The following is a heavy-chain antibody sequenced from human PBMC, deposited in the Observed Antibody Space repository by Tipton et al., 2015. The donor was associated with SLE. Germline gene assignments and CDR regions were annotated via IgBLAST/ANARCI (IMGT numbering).Heavy chain of an antibody. CDR1: GDSISSYD. V-gene: IGHV4-39*07. Sequence: TLSLTCTVSGDSISSYDWGWIRQPPGKGLEWIGSTYQTGFTHYNPSLKRRPTISVDASKNQFSLKLSSVTAADTAVYFCARETTHTSNWRFDFWGPGTLVTVSS. J-gene: IGHJ4*02. CDR2: TYQTGFT. CDR3: ARETTHTSNWRFDF. D-gene: IGHD6-13*01.